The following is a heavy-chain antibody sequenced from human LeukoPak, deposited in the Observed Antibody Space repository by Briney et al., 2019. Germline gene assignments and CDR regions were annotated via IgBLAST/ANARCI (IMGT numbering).Heavy chain of an antibody. Sequence: GRSLRLSCAAFGFTFSTYGMHWVRQAPGKGLEWVAVISYDESSKYYADSVKGRFTISKDNSKNTLYLQLNSLRTEDTAVYYCARDRATHFDCWGQGTLVTVSS. J-gene: IGHJ4*02. D-gene: IGHD1-26*01. V-gene: IGHV3-30*03. CDR1: GFTFSTYG. CDR2: ISYDESSK. CDR3: ARDRATHFDC.